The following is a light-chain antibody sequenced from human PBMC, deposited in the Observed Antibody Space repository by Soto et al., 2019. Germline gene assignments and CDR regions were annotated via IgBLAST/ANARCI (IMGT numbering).Light chain of an antibody. V-gene: IGKV2-28*01. CDR3: KHALQPPPT. J-gene: IGKJ1*01. CDR1: ESLLHSNGNNY. CDR2: LGS. Sequence: DIVMTQSPLSLPVTPGEPASISCRSNESLLHSNGNNYLDWYLQKPGQSPQLLIYLGSNRASVVPDRFSGRGPGTDFTLKISAVEAEDVGLYYCKHALQPPPTFGRGTKVEIK.